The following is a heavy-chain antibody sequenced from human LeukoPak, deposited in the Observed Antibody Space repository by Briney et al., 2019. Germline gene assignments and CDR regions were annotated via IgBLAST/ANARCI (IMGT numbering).Heavy chain of an antibody. V-gene: IGHV3-21*01. CDR3: ARRSPNYDFDY. Sequence: GGSLRLSCAASGFTFSNYNMNWVRQAPGKGLEWVSSISSSNKYIYYADSVKGRFTISRDNAKNSLYLQMNSRRAEDTAVYYCARRSPNYDFDYWGQGTPVTVSS. CDR2: ISSSNKYI. D-gene: IGHD1-7*01. J-gene: IGHJ4*02. CDR1: GFTFSNYN.